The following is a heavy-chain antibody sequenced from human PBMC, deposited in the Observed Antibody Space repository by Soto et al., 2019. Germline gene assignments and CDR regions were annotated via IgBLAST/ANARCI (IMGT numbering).Heavy chain of an antibody. CDR1: GGTFSSYA. Sequence: ASVKVSCKASGGTFSSYAISWVRQAPGQGLEWMGGIIPIFGTANYAQKFQGRVTITADESTSTAYMELSSLRSEDTAVYYCARSRNYYDSSGYYPNWFDPWGQGTLVTVSS. D-gene: IGHD3-22*01. J-gene: IGHJ5*02. CDR3: ARSRNYYDSSGYYPNWFDP. CDR2: IIPIFGTA. V-gene: IGHV1-69*13.